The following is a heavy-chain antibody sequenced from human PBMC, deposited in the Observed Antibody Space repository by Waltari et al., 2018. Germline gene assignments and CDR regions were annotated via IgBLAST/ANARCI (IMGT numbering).Heavy chain of an antibody. Sequence: EVQLLESGGGLVQPGGSLRLSCAASGFTFSSYALSWVRQAPGKGLEWVSAISGSGGSTYYADSVKGRFTISRDNSKNTLYLQMNSLRAEDTAVYYCARADYDILTGYFLDLWGRGTLVTVSS. D-gene: IGHD3-9*01. V-gene: IGHV3-23*01. CDR1: GFTFSSYA. CDR2: ISGSGGST. CDR3: ARADYDILTGYFLDL. J-gene: IGHJ2*01.